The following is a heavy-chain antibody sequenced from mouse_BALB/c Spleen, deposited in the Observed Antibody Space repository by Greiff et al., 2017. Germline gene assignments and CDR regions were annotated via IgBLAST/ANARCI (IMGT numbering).Heavy chain of an antibody. V-gene: IGHV1S29*02. Sequence: EVKLQESGPELVKPGASVKISCKASGYTFTDYNMHWVKQSHGKSLEWIGYIYPYNGGTGYNQKFKSKATLTVDNSSSTAYMELRSLTSEDSAVYYCARQLTTTVVAMRAMDYWGQGTSVTVSS. CDR3: ARQLTTTVVAMRAMDY. D-gene: IGHD1-1*01. J-gene: IGHJ4*01. CDR1: GYTFTDYN. CDR2: IYPYNGGT.